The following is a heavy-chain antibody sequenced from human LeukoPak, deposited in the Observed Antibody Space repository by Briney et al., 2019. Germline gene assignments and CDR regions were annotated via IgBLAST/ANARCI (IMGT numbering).Heavy chain of an antibody. D-gene: IGHD3-22*01. J-gene: IGHJ4*02. CDR1: GFIFSSYW. Sequence: PGGSLRLSCAASGFIFSSYWMSWVRQAPGKGRGWVANIKQDGSEKYYVHSVKGRFTIYRDNAKNSLYLEMNRLRAEDTAVYYCARDPGSAGPTMNWGQGTLVTVSS. CDR2: IKQDGSEK. CDR3: ARDPGSAGPTMN. V-gene: IGHV3-7*01.